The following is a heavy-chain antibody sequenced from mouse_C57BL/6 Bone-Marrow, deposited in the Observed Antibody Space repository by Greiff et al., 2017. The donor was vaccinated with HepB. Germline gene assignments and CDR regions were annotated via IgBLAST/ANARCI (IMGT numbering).Heavy chain of an antibody. CDR1: GFNIKDDY. CDR3: TTTYSYGSSYDY. V-gene: IGHV14-4*01. CDR2: IDPENGDT. Sequence: VQLQQSGAELVRPGASVKLSCTASGFNIKDDYMHWVKQRPEQGLEWIGWIDPENGDTEYASKFQGKATITADTSSNTAYLQLSSLTSEDTAVYYCTTTYSYGSSYDYWGQGTTLTVSS. J-gene: IGHJ2*01. D-gene: IGHD1-1*01.